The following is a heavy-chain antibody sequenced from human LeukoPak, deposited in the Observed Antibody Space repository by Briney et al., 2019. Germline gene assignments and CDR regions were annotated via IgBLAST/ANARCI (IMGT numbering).Heavy chain of an antibody. CDR1: GGTFSSYA. CDR2: IIPILGIA. J-gene: IGHJ5*02. CDR3: ARDLRGYGSGSYGWFDP. D-gene: IGHD3-10*01. V-gene: IGHV1-69*04. Sequence: SVKVSCKASGGTFSSYAISWVRQAPGQGLEWMGRIIPILGIANYAQKFQGRVTITADKSTSTAYMELSSLRSEDTAVYYCARDLRGYGSGSYGWFDPWGQGALVTVSS.